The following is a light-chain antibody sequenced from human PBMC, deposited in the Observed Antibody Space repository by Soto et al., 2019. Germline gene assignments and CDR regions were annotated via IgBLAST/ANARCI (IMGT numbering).Light chain of an antibody. J-gene: IGKJ1*01. CDR1: QSVSSNY. CDR3: QQYGSSYPWT. V-gene: IGKV3-20*01. Sequence: FVLTHSPGTLSFSPGERSTISGSFSQSVSSNYLAWYQQKPGQAPRLLIYGASSRATGIPDRFSGSGSGTDFTLTIRRLEPEDFAVYYCQQYGSSYPWTFGQGTKVDIK. CDR2: GAS.